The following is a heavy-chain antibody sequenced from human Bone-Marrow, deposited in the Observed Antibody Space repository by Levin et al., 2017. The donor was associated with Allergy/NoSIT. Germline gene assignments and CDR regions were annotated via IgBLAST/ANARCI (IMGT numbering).Heavy chain of an antibody. J-gene: IGHJ6*02. D-gene: IGHD6-19*01. CDR1: GFTFDDYA. CDR3: AKDYRGGCCGMDV. Sequence: GGSLRLSCAASGFTFDDYAMHWVRQAPGKGLEWVSGISWNSGSIGYADSVKGRFTISRDNAKNSLYLQMNSLRAEDTALYYCAKDYRGGCCGMDVWGQGTTVTVSS. V-gene: IGHV3-9*01. CDR2: ISWNSGSI.